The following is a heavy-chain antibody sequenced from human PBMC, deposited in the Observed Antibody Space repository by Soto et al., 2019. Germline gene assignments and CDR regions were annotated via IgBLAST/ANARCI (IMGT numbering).Heavy chain of an antibody. CDR1: GGTFSSYT. CDR3: ARDSYGLGSFGYY. CDR2: IIPILGIA. D-gene: IGHD5-18*01. V-gene: IGHV1-69*08. Sequence: QVQLVQSGAEVKKPGSSVKVSCKASGGTFSSYTISWVRQAPGQGLEWMGRIIPILGIANYAQKFQGRVTITADKSTSTAYMELSSLRSEDTAVYYCARDSYGLGSFGYYWGQGTLVTVSS. J-gene: IGHJ4*02.